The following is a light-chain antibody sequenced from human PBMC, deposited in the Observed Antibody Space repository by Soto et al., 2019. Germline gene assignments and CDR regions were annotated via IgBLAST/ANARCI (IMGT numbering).Light chain of an antibody. CDR3: QQYGGSTPYT. J-gene: IGKJ2*01. CDR1: QSLSSSY. V-gene: IGKV3-20*01. CDR2: GAS. Sequence: EIVLTQSPGTLSLSPGERATLSCRARQSLSSSYLAWYQQKPGQAPRLRIYGASSRATGIPDRFSGSRSGTVFTLTISRLEPEDFAVYYCQQYGGSTPYTFGQGTKVESK.